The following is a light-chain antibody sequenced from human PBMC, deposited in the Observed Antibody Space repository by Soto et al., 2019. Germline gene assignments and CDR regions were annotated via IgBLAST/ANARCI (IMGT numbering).Light chain of an antibody. V-gene: IGKV3-20*01. J-gene: IGKJ1*01. CDR3: QHYGRSPT. Sequence: DIVLAQSPGTLSLSPGERATLSCRASQSVTSTYLSWYQQKPGQAPRLLFYAASSRAMGVPDRFTGSGSGTDFTLTINRLEPEDFAVYYCQHYGRSPTFGPGTKADIK. CDR1: QSVTSTY. CDR2: AAS.